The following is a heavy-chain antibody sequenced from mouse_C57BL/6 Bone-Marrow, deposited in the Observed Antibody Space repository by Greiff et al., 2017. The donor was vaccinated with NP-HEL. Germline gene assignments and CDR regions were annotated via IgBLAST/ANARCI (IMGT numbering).Heavy chain of an antibody. V-gene: IGHV1-42*01. D-gene: IGHD3-3*01. CDR2: INPSTGGT. J-gene: IGHJ1*03. Sequence: VQLQQSGPELVKPGASVKISCKASGYSFTGYYMNWVKQSPEKSLEWIGEINPSTGGTTYNQKFKAKATLTVDKSSSTAYMQLKSLTSEDSAVYYCARGRYSDVWGTGTTVTVSS. CDR1: GYSFTGYY. CDR3: ARGRYSDV.